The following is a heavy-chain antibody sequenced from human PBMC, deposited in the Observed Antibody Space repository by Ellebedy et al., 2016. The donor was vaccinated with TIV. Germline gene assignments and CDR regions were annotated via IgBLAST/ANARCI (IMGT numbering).Heavy chain of an antibody. J-gene: IGHJ6*02. V-gene: IGHV1-69*05. CDR3: AGGRWSQQERDDYGKDV. CDR2: IIPIFGPP. D-gene: IGHD1-1*01. Sequence: AASVKVSCKASGCTFSSIATSWVRQAPGEGLEWMGGIIPIFGPPIYAQRIQGRATITTDDTTSTAYIELSSLRSEDTAVYYCAGGRWSQQERDDYGKDVWGQGTTVTVSS. CDR1: GCTFSSIA.